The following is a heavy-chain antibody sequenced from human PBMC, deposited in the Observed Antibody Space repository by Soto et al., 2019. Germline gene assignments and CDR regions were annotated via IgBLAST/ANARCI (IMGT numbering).Heavy chain of an antibody. V-gene: IGHV3-7*01. CDR1: RFTVSSYW. Sequence: PGGSLKLSCAASRFTVSSYWMSGVRQAPGKGLEWVANIKQDGSEKYYVDSVKGRFTISRDNAKNSLYLQMNSLRAEDTAVYYCARDRIRGTAIHNYWGQGTLVT. CDR2: IKQDGSEK. D-gene: IGHD5-18*01. CDR3: ARDRIRGTAIHNY. J-gene: IGHJ4*02.